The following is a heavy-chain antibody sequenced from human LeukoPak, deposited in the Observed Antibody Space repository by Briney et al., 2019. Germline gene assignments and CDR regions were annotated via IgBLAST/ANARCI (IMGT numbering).Heavy chain of an antibody. CDR1: GGSISSSSYY. CDR2: IYYSGST. J-gene: IGHJ4*02. CDR3: AREPTNLYYFDY. Sequence: SETLSLTCTVSGGSISSSSYYWGWIRQPPGKGLEWIGSIYYSGSTYYNPSLKSRVTISVDTSKNQFSLKLSSVTAADTAVYYCAREPTNLYYFDYWGQGTLVTVSS. V-gene: IGHV4-39*07. D-gene: IGHD2-8*01.